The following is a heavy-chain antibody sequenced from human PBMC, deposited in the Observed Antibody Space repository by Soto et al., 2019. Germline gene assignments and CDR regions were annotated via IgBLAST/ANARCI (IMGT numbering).Heavy chain of an antibody. CDR2: IYYSGST. CDR3: ARHKGHYYYMDV. J-gene: IGHJ6*03. V-gene: IGHV4-59*08. Sequence: ETLSLTCTVSGGSISSYYWSWIRQPPGKGLEWIGYIYYSGSTNYNPSLKSRVTISIDTSRNQFSLKLRSVTAADTAIYYCARHKGHYYYMDVWGKGTTVT. CDR1: GGSISSYY.